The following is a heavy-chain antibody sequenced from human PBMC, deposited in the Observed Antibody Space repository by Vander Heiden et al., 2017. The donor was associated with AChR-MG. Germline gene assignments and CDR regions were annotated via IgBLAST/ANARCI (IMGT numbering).Heavy chain of an antibody. V-gene: IGHV3-30*18. J-gene: IGHJ4*02. CDR2: ISYDGSNK. Sequence: QVQLVESGGGVVQPGRSLRLSCAASGFTFSSYRMHWVRQAPGKGLEWVAVISYDGSNKYYADSVKGRFTISKDNSKNTLYLQMNSLGAEDTAVYYCAKDYLSSVQIPGDYFDYWGQGTLVTVSS. D-gene: IGHD6-6*01. CDR1: GFTFSSYR. CDR3: AKDYLSSVQIPGDYFDY.